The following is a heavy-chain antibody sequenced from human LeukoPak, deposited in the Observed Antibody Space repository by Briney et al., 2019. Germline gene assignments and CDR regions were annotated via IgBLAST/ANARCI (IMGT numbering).Heavy chain of an antibody. CDR3: AKGGAAAGNYYMDV. CDR1: GFTFDDYA. V-gene: IGHV3-43D*03. D-gene: IGHD6-13*01. Sequence: GGSLRLSCAASGFTFDDYAMHWVRHAPGKGLEWVSLISWDGGSTYYADSVKGRFTISRDNSKNSLYLQMNSLRAEDTALYYCAKGGAAAGNYYMDVWGKGTTVTVSS. CDR2: ISWDGGST. J-gene: IGHJ6*03.